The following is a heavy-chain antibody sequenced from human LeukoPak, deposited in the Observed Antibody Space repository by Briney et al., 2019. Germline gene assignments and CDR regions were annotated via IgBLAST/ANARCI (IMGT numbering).Heavy chain of an antibody. CDR1: GGTCSSYA. V-gene: IGHV1-69*04. CDR2: IIPILGIA. Sequence: SVKVSCKASGGTCSSYAISWVRQAPGQGLEWMGRIIPILGIANYAQKFQGRVTITADKSTSTAYMELSGLRSEDTAVYYCARGKRVATIFYFDYWGQGTLVTVSS. D-gene: IGHD5-24*01. CDR3: ARGKRVATIFYFDY. J-gene: IGHJ4*02.